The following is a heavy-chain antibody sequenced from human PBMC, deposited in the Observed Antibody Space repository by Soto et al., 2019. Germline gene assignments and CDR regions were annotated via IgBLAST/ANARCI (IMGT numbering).Heavy chain of an antibody. J-gene: IGHJ5*02. D-gene: IGHD6-19*01. Sequence: SETLSLTCTVSGGSISSFYWSWIRQPPGKGLEWIGYIYYSGSTNYNPSLKSRVTISVDRSKNQFSLNMSSVTAADTAVYYCARAVPGYLNLFDPWGQGSLVTVSS. V-gene: IGHV4-59*08. CDR3: ARAVPGYLNLFDP. CDR2: IYYSGST. CDR1: GGSISSFY.